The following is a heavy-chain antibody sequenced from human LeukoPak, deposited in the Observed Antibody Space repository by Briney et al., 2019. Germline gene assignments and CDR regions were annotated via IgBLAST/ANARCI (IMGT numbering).Heavy chain of an antibody. CDR3: ARAGYSILSPFDY. Sequence: PGGSLRLSCAASGFTFKNYEMHWVRQAPGKGLEWLSYISSSSITIYYADSMEGRFTISTDNAKSSLYLQMNSLRAEDTAVYYCARAGYSILSPFDYWGQGTLVTVSS. J-gene: IGHJ4*02. D-gene: IGHD5/OR15-5a*01. CDR1: GFTFKNYE. V-gene: IGHV3-48*03. CDR2: ISSSSITI.